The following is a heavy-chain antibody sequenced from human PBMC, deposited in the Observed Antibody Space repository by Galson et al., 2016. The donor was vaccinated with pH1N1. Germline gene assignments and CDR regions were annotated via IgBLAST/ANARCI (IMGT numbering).Heavy chain of an antibody. CDR3: ARDANVNIVTTSAFDI. J-gene: IGHJ3*02. Sequence: SLRLSCAASGFTFSDYYMSWIRQAPGKGLEWVSYISGTTGYTNYADSLQCRFTISRDNTKNSVYLQMNSLRAEDTAIYYCARDANVNIVTTSAFDIWGQGTMVTVSS. CDR1: GFTFSDYY. D-gene: IGHD5-12*01. CDR2: ISGTTGYT. V-gene: IGHV3-11*05.